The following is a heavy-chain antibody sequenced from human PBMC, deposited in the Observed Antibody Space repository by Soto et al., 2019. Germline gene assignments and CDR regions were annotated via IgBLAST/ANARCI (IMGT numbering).Heavy chain of an antibody. D-gene: IGHD5-12*01. V-gene: IGHV2-5*02. CDR2: IDWDDDK. Sequence: QITLKESGPTLVKPTQTLTLTCTFSGFSLSTSGVVVGWIRQPPGKALEWLALIDWDDDKRYSPSLKTRLTINKDSSKNQVVLTLTNMDPVDTATYYCAHRHIEATKLVFDYWGQGTLVTVSS. J-gene: IGHJ4*02. CDR1: GFSLSTSGVV. CDR3: AHRHIEATKLVFDY.